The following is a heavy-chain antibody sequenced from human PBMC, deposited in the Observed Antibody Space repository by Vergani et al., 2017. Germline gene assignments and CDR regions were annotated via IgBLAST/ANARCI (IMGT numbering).Heavy chain of an antibody. CDR2: IIPIFGTA. V-gene: IGHV1-69*01. J-gene: IGHJ4*02. CDR3: ARPYCSGGSCYSYFDY. CDR1: GGTFSSYA. D-gene: IGHD2-15*01. Sequence: QVQLVQSGAEVKKPGSSVKVSCKASGGTFSSYAISWVRQAPGHGLEWMGGIIPIFGTANYAQKFQGRVTITADESTSTAYMELSSLRSEDTAVYYCARPYCSGGSCYSYFDYWGQGTLVTVSS.